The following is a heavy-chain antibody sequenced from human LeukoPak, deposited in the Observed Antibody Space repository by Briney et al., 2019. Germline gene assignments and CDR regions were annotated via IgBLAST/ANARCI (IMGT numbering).Heavy chain of an antibody. J-gene: IGHJ4*02. D-gene: IGHD4-17*01. CDR1: GFTFSNYA. Sequence: GGSLRLSCAASGFTFSNYAINWVRQAPGKGLEWLSYVSSSSSAIYYADSVQGRFTISRDNAKNSLYLQMFSLGDEDTAVYYCARDLYGDYAFDYWGQGTLVTVSS. CDR2: VSSSSSAI. CDR3: ARDLYGDYAFDY. V-gene: IGHV3-48*02.